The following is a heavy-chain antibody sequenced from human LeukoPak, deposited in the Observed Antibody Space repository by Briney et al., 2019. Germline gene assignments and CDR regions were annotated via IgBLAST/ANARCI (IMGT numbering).Heavy chain of an antibody. V-gene: IGHV3-48*03. Sequence: GGSLRLSCAASGFTFSSYEMNWVRQAPGKGLEWVSYISSSGSTIYYADSVKGRFTISRDNAKNSLYLQMNSLRAEDTAVYYCARVSESEWNFDLWGRGTLVTVSS. J-gene: IGHJ2*01. CDR1: GFTFSSYE. CDR2: ISSSGSTI. D-gene: IGHD1-14*01. CDR3: ARVSESEWNFDL.